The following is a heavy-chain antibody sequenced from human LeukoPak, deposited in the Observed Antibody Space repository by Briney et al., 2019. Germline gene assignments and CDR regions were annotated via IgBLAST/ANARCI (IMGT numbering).Heavy chain of an antibody. D-gene: IGHD3-10*01. V-gene: IGHV1-18*01. CDR3: ARDNRYGSGSPLGY. CDR2: ISAYNGNT. J-gene: IGHJ4*02. Sequence: ASVTVSCKASGYTFTSYGISWVRQAPGQGLEWMGWISAYNGNTNYAQKLQGRVTMTTDTSTSTAYMELRSLRSDDTAVYYCARDNRYGSGSPLGYWGQGTLVTVSS. CDR1: GYTFTSYG.